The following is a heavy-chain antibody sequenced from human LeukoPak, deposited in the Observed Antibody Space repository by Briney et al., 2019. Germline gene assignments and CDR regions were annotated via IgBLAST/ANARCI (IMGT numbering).Heavy chain of an antibody. Sequence: SETLSLTCTVSGGSISSYYWSWIRQPPGKGLEWIGYIYYSGSTNYNPSLKSRVTISVDTSKNQFSLKLSSVTAADTAVYYCAREDSSSSFCDYWGQGTLVTVSS. D-gene: IGHD6-6*01. J-gene: IGHJ4*02. CDR1: GGSISSYY. CDR3: AREDSSSSFCDY. CDR2: IYYSGST. V-gene: IGHV4-59*12.